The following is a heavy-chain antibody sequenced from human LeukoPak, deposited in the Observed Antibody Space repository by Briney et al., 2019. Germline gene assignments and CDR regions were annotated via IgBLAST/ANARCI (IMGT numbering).Heavy chain of an antibody. J-gene: IGHJ4*02. Sequence: RPGGSRRLSCAASGFTFADYGMGWVRQAPGKGLEWGSGINWNGGSTGYADSVKGRFTISRDNAKNSLYLQMNSLRAEDTALYHCARGVVPAATHPFDSWGQGTLVTVTS. CDR2: INWNGGST. D-gene: IGHD2-2*01. CDR1: GFTFADYG. V-gene: IGHV3-20*01. CDR3: ARGVVPAATHPFDS.